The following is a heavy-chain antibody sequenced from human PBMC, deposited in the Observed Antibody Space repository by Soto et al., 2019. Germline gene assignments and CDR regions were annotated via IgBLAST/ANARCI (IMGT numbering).Heavy chain of an antibody. V-gene: IGHV5-51*01. Sequence: GESLKISCKGSGYSFTSYWIGWARQMPGKGLEWMGIIYPGDSDTRYSPSFQGQVTISADKSISTAYLQWSSLKASDTAMYYCARHGTGIAAAGTPMDVWGQGTTVTVSS. CDR3: ARHGTGIAAAGTPMDV. J-gene: IGHJ6*02. D-gene: IGHD6-13*01. CDR2: IYPGDSDT. CDR1: GYSFTSYW.